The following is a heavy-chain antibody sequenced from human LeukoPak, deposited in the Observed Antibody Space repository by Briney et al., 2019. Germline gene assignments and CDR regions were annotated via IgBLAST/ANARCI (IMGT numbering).Heavy chain of an antibody. J-gene: IGHJ4*02. V-gene: IGHV3-20*04. CDR3: AKDWGSMVLDY. CDR2: INWNGGST. D-gene: IGHD3-10*01. CDR1: GFTFDDYG. Sequence: PGGSLRLSCAASGFTFDDYGMSWVRQAPGKGLEWVSGINWNGGSTGYADSVKGRFTISRENSKNTLYLQMNSLRAEDTAVYYCAKDWGSMVLDYWGQGTLVSVSS.